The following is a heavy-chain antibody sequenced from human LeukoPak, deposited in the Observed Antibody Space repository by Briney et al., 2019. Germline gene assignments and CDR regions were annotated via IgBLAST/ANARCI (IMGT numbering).Heavy chain of an antibody. V-gene: IGHV3-7*01. Sequence: GGSLRLSCAASGFTFSSYWMSWVRQAPGKGLEWVANIKQDGSEKYYVDSVKGRFTISRDNAKNSLYLQMNSLRAEDTAVYYRARDRVYYYGSGNDWFDPWGQGTLVTVSS. CDR2: IKQDGSEK. CDR1: GFTFSSYW. D-gene: IGHD3-10*01. CDR3: ARDRVYYYGSGNDWFDP. J-gene: IGHJ5*02.